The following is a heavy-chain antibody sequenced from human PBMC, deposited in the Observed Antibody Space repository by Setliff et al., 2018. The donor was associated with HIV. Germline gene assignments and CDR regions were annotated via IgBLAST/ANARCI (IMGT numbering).Heavy chain of an antibody. J-gene: IGHJ3*02. CDR3: AKEGSWNDDSGAFNI. CDR2: VSASGTT. CDR1: GGSMSRVY. V-gene: IGHV4-4*08. D-gene: IGHD1-1*01. Sequence: SETLSLTCSVSGGSMSRVYWTWIRQPPGKGLEWIGCVSASGTTKYNPSLQSRVTISGDSSKNQFSLRLSSVTAADTAVYYCAKEGSWNDDSGAFNIWGQGTMVTVSS.